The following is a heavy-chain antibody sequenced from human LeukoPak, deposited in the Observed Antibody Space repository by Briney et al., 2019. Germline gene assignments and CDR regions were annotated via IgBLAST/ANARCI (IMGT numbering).Heavy chain of an antibody. CDR2: ISRSGSTI. CDR3: ARDRMRWLVRGGDY. CDR1: GFTFSDYY. Sequence: PGGSLRLSCAASGFTFSDYYMSCIHQAPGKGLEWVSSISRSGSTIYYVDSVKGRFTISRDNAKNSLYLQMNSLRAEATDVYYCARDRMRWLVRGGDYWGQGTLVTVSS. J-gene: IGHJ4*02. D-gene: IGHD6-19*01. V-gene: IGHV3-11*01.